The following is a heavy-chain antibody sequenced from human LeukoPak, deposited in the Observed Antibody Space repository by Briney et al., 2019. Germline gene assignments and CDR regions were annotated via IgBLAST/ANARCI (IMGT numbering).Heavy chain of an antibody. CDR2: IYSGGST. V-gene: IGHV3-53*01. D-gene: IGHD3-9*01. J-gene: IGHJ4*02. CDR3: AKGDYDILRIIDY. Sequence: GGSLRLSCAASGFTVSSNYMSWVRQAPGKGLEWVSVIYSGGSTYYADSVKGRFTISRDNSKNTLYLQMNSLRAEDTAVYYCAKGDYDILRIIDYWGQGTLVTVSS. CDR1: GFTVSSNY.